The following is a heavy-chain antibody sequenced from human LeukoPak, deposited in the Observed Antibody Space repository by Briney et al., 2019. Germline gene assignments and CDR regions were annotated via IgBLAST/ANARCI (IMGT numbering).Heavy chain of an antibody. V-gene: IGHV4-59*01. Sequence: SETLSLTCTVPGGSISSYYWSWIRQPPGKGLEWIGYIYYSGSTNYNPPLKSRVTISVDTSKNQFSLKLSSVTAADTAVYYCARDSDYYYYGMDVWGQGATVTVSS. D-gene: IGHD3-10*01. CDR1: GGSISSYY. CDR3: ARDSDYYYYGMDV. CDR2: IYYSGST. J-gene: IGHJ6*02.